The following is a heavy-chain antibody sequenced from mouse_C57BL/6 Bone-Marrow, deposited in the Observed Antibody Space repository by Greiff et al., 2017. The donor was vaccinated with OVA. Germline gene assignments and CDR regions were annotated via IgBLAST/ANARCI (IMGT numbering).Heavy chain of an antibody. D-gene: IGHD2-4*01. CDR2: IDPSDSET. CDR3: ASGGLNYAMDY. CDR1: GYTFTSYW. V-gene: IGHV1-52*01. Sequence: VKLQQPGAELVRPGSSVKLSCKASGYTFTSYWMHWVKQRPIQGLEWIGNIDPSDSETHYNQKFKDKATLTVDKSSSTAYMQLSSLTSEDSAVYYCASGGLNYAMDYWGQGTSVTVSS. J-gene: IGHJ4*01.